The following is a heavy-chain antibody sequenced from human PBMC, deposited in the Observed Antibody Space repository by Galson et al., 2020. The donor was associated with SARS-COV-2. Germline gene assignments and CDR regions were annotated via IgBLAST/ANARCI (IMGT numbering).Heavy chain of an antibody. V-gene: IGHV3-53*01. CDR1: GFTVSSYY. CDR3: ERALHEYGMDV. Sequence: GGSLSLSCAASGFTVSSYYMSWVRQAPGKGLEWVPVIFSGGSTYYADSVKGRFTITRDNSKNTLYLQMNSLRAEDTAVYYCERALHEYGMDVWNQENKVTVS. J-gene: IGHJ6*02. CDR2: IFSGGST.